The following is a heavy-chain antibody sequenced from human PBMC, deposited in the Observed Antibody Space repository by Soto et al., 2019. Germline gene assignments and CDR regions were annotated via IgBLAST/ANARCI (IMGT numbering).Heavy chain of an antibody. CDR1: GGTFSNYT. J-gene: IGHJ4*02. CDR3: ARESEDLTSNFDY. V-gene: IGHV1-69*13. CDR2: IIPIFGTA. Sequence: SVKVSCKTSGGTFSNYTINWVRQAPGQGLEWMGGIIPIFGTANYAQKFQGRITFTADESTNTAYMEMNSLRAEDTAVYYCARESEDLTSNFDYWGQGTLVTVSS.